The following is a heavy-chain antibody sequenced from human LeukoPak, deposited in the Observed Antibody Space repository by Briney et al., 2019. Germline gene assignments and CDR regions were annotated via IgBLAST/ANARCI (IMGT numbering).Heavy chain of an antibody. CDR1: GDSVSSNSAA. CDR2: TYYRSKWYN. V-gene: IGHV6-1*01. D-gene: IGHD6-13*01. J-gene: IGHJ3*02. Sequence: SQTLSLTCAISGDSVSSNSAAWNWIRQSPSRGLEWLGRTYYRSKWYNDYAVSVKSRITINPDTSKNQFSLQLNSVTPEDTAVYYCARDPTYSSSWYYQKDAFDIWGQGTMVTVSS. CDR3: ARDPTYSSSWYYQKDAFDI.